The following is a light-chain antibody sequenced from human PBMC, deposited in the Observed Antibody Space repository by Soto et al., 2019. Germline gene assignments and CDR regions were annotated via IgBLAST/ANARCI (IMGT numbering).Light chain of an antibody. CDR2: GAS. CDR3: QQYGTSLPYT. CDR1: QSVSSNF. Sequence: EIVLTQSPGTLSLSPGERATLSCRASQSVSSNFLAWYQQKPGQAPRLLIYGASTRATGITDRFSGSGSGTDFTLTISSLEPEDFAVYLCQQYGTSLPYTFGQGTKLEI. V-gene: IGKV3-20*01. J-gene: IGKJ2*01.